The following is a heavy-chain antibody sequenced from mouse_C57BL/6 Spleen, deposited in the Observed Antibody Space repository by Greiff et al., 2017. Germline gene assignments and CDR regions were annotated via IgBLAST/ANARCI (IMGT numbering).Heavy chain of an antibody. CDR1: GYTFTSYW. Sequence: QVQLQQPGAELVKPGASVKLSCKASGYTFTSYWMHWVKQRPGQGLEWIGMIHPNSGSTNYNEKFKSKATLTVDKSSSTAYMQLSSLTSEDSAVYYCARRILDSSGYGAMDYWGQGTSVTVSS. CDR2: IHPNSGST. J-gene: IGHJ4*01. CDR3: ARRILDSSGYGAMDY. V-gene: IGHV1-64*01. D-gene: IGHD3-2*02.